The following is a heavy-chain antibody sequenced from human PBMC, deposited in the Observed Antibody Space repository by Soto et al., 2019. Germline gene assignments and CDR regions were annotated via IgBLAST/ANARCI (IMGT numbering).Heavy chain of an antibody. J-gene: IGHJ3*02. Sequence: QVQLQQWGAGLLKPSETLSLTCAVYGGSFSGYYWSWIRQPPGKGLEWIGEINHSGSTNYNPSLKSRVNISVDTSKNQFSLKLSSVTAADKAVYYCARGTWVRSAFDIWGQGTMVTVSS. CDR2: INHSGST. D-gene: IGHD3-10*01. CDR1: GGSFSGYY. CDR3: ARGTWVRSAFDI. V-gene: IGHV4-34*01.